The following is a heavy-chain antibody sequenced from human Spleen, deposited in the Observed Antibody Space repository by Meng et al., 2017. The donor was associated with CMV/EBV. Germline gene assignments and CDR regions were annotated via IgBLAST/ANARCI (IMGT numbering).Heavy chain of an antibody. Sequence: GESLKISCAVSGFAFGTYWMHWVRQGAGKGLVWVSSIIKDGSVTHYADFVKGRFTVSRDNAKNTLYLQLNSLRAEDTAVYYCARGAKVVPLTVTRDWFDPWGQGTLVTVSS. J-gene: IGHJ5*02. CDR1: GFAFGTYW. CDR3: ARGAKVVPLTVTRDWFDP. D-gene: IGHD2-15*01. V-gene: IGHV3-74*01. CDR2: IIKDGSVT.